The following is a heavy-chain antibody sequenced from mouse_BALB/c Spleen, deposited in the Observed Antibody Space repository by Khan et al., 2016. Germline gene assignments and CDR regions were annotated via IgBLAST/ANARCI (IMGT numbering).Heavy chain of an antibody. CDR2: INPDSSTI. D-gene: IGHD2-4*01. V-gene: IGHV4-1*02. CDR3: ARHYDYGGGFAY. CDR1: GFEFSRYW. Sequence: EVQLQESGGGLVQPGGSLKLSCAASGFEFSRYWMSWVRQAPGKGLEWIGEINPDSSTINYTPSLKDKFIISRDNAKNTLYVQMSKVRSEDTALYYCARHYDYGGGFAYWGQGTLVTVSA. J-gene: IGHJ3*01.